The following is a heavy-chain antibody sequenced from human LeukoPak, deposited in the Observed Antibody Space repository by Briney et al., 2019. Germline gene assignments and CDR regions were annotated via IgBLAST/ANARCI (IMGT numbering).Heavy chain of an antibody. J-gene: IGHJ4*02. CDR3: AKDGDGDYGFDY. V-gene: IGHV3-23*01. Sequence: GGSLRLSCAASGFTFSSYAMSWVRQAPGKGLEWDSAISGSGGSTYYADSVKGRFTISRDNSKNTLYLQMNSLRAEDTAVYYCAKDGDGDYGFDYWGQGTLVTVSS. CDR2: ISGSGGST. CDR1: GFTFSSYA. D-gene: IGHD4-17*01.